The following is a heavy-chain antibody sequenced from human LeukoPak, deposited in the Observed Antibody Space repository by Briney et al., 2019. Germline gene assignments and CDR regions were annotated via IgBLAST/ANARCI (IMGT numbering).Heavy chain of an antibody. J-gene: IGHJ5*02. D-gene: IGHD3-16*01. V-gene: IGHV1-2*02. CDR1: GGTFSSYA. CDR3: ARRADRGMNGNRPWFDP. Sequence: ASVKVSCKASGGTFSSYAISWVRQAPGQGLEWLGYVNPNSGGTKYAQKFQGRVTMTRDTSISTHYMELSGLTSDDTAVYYCARRADRGMNGNRPWFDPWGQGTLVTVSS. CDR2: VNPNSGGT.